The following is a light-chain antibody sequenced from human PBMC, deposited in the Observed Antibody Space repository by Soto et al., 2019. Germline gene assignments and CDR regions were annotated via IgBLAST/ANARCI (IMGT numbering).Light chain of an antibody. J-gene: IGKJ3*01. CDR1: QGIRSY. V-gene: IGKV1-9*01. CDR2: GAS. Sequence: DIQLTQSPSFLSASVGDRVTITCRASQGIRSYLAWYQQRPGKAPELLIYGASTLRPGGASRFSGSGSGTEFTLTISSLQPEDFALYHCLQRADWPLTFGPGTKVDIK. CDR3: LQRADWPLT.